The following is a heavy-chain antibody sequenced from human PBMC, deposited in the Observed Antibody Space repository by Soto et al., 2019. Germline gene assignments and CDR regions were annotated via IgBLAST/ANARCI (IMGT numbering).Heavy chain of an antibody. V-gene: IGHV2-5*02. CDR3: ARRLNLDAFDF. CDR1: GFSLNTFGVG. D-gene: IGHD6-19*01. J-gene: IGHJ3*01. CDR2: VYWDDDK. Sequence: QITLKESGPTLVKPTQTLTLTCTFSGFSLNTFGVGVGWIRQPPGKALECLGVVYWDDDKRYSPSLKTRLSITKESSQNPTVLTMTNMDPMDTATYYCARRLNLDAFDFWGQGTMVAVSS.